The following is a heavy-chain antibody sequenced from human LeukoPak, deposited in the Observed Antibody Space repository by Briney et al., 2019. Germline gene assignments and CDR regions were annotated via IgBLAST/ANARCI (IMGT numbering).Heavy chain of an antibody. CDR2: ISGSGGST. D-gene: IGHD2-15*01. V-gene: IGHV3-23*01. CDR1: GFTFSSYA. Sequence: GGSLRLSCAASGFTFSSYAMSWVRQAPGKGLEWVSVISGSGGSTYYADSVKGRFTISRDNSKNTLYLQVNSLRAQGTAVYYCAKRRVVVVAARYYGMDVWGQGTTVTVSS. J-gene: IGHJ6*01. CDR3: AKRRVVVVAARYYGMDV.